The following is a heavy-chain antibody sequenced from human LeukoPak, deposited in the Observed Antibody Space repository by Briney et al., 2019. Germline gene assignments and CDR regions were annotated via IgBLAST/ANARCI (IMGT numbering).Heavy chain of an antibody. Sequence: ASLKVSCKASGYTFTSYDINWVRQATGQGLEWMGWMNPNSGNTGYAQKFQGRVTMTRNTSISTAYMELSSLRSEDTAVYYCARGGIQLWYYYYYGMDVWGQGTTVTVSS. J-gene: IGHJ6*02. CDR2: MNPNSGNT. CDR3: ARGGIQLWYYYYYGMDV. D-gene: IGHD5-18*01. CDR1: GYTFTSYD. V-gene: IGHV1-8*01.